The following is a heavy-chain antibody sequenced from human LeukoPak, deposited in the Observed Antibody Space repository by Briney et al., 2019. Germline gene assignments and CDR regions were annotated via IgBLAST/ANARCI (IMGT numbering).Heavy chain of an antibody. CDR1: GYSFTSYW. J-gene: IGHJ4*02. Sequence: GESLKISCKGSGYSFTSYWIGWVRQMPGKGLEWMGIIYPGDSDTRYSPSFQGQVTFSVDKSISTAYVQWRSLKASDSAMYYCAKHLTPGIVGAHDSWAQGTLVTVSS. CDR2: IYPGDSDT. D-gene: IGHD1-26*01. CDR3: AKHLTPGIVGAHDS. V-gene: IGHV5-51*01.